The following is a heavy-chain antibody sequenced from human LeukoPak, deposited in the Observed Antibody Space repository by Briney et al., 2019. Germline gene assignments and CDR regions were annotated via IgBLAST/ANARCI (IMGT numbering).Heavy chain of an antibody. Sequence: GASVKVSXKASGYTFTSYDINWVRQATGQGLEWMGWMNPNSGNTGYAQKFQGRVTITRNTSISTAYMELSSLRSEDTAVYYCARLLDRVAGTPDAFDIWGQGTMVTVSS. J-gene: IGHJ3*02. D-gene: IGHD6-19*01. CDR1: GYTFTSYD. CDR2: MNPNSGNT. CDR3: ARLLDRVAGTPDAFDI. V-gene: IGHV1-8*03.